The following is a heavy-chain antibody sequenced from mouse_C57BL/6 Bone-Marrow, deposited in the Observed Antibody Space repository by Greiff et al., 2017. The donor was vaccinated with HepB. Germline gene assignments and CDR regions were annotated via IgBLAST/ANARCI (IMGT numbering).Heavy chain of an antibody. V-gene: IGHV4-1*01. J-gene: IGHJ1*03. D-gene: IGHD1-1*01. CDR1: GIDFSRYW. Sequence: CTASGIDFSRYWMSWVRRAPGKGLEWIGEINPDSSTINYAPSLKDKFIISRDNAKNTLYLQMSKVRSEDTALYYCASPNPHYYGSSYWYFDVWGTGTTVTVSS. CDR2: INPDSSTI. CDR3: ASPNPHYYGSSYWYFDV.